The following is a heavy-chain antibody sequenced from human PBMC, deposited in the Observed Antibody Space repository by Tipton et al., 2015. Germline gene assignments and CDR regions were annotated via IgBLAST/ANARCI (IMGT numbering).Heavy chain of an antibody. J-gene: IGHJ4*02. D-gene: IGHD2-21*01. Sequence: SLRLSCAVSGGSISSSNWWSWVRQPPGKGLEWIGEIYHSGSTNYNPSLESRVTISVDAPKNQFSLKLRSVTAADTAVYYCARVGSGSYWGYFDYWGQGTMVTVSS. V-gene: IGHV4-4*02. CDR3: ARVGSGSYWGYFDY. CDR1: GGSISSSNW. CDR2: IYHSGST.